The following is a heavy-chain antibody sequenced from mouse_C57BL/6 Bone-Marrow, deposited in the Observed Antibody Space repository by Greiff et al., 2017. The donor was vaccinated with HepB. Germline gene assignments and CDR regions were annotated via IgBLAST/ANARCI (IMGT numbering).Heavy chain of an antibody. D-gene: IGHD1-1*01. Sequence: EVQLQQSGPELVKPGASVKISCKASGYTFTDYYMNWVKQSHGKSLEWIGDINPNNGGTSYNQKFKGKATLTVDKSSSTAYMELRSLTSEDSAVYYCARWGLRFPYWYFDVWGTGTTVTVSS. CDR2: INPNNGGT. J-gene: IGHJ1*03. CDR1: GYTFTDYY. V-gene: IGHV1-26*01. CDR3: ARWGLRFPYWYFDV.